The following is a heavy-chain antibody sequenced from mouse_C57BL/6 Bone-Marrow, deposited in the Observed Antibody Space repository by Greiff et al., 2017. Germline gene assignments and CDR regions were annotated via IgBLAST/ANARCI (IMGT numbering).Heavy chain of an antibody. CDR3: ARNKQYYGSRGDAMGY. CDR2: INPNNGGT. Sequence: VQLQQSGPELVKPGASVKIPCKASGYTFTDYNMDWVKQSHGKSLEWIGDINPNNGGTIYNQKFKGKATLTVDKSSSTAYIELRSLTSEDTAVYYCARNKQYYGSRGDAMGYWGQGTSVTVSA. D-gene: IGHD1-1*01. V-gene: IGHV1-18*01. CDR1: GYTFTDYN. J-gene: IGHJ4*01.